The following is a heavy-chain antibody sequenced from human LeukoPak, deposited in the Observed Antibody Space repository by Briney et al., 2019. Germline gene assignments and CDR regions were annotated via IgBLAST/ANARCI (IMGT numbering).Heavy chain of an antibody. J-gene: IGHJ5*02. Sequence: GRSLRLSCTASGFTFGDYAMSWVRQAPGKGLEWVGSIRSKAYGGTTEYAASVKGRFTISRDDSKSIAYLQMNSLKTEDTAVYYCTRDPRITIFGVVPDPWGQGTLVTVSS. CDR2: IRSKAYGGTT. CDR3: TRDPRITIFGVVPDP. V-gene: IGHV3-49*04. D-gene: IGHD3-3*01. CDR1: GFTFGDYA.